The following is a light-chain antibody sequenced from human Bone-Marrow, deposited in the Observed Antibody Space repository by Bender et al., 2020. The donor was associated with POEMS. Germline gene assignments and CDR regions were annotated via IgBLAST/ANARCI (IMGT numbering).Light chain of an antibody. Sequence: QSALTQPPSASGSPGQSVTISCTGSSSDVGAYNFVSWYQQHPAKAPKLMISEVDKRPSGVPDRFSGSKSGNTASLTVSGLQTEDEADYYCTSYAGSNNLIFGGGTKLTVL. J-gene: IGLJ2*01. V-gene: IGLV2-8*01. CDR1: SSDVGAYNF. CDR2: EVD. CDR3: TSYAGSNNLI.